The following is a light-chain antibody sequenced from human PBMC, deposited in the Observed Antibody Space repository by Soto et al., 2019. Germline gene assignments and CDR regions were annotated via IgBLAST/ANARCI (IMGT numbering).Light chain of an antibody. CDR3: HQYEILPIT. V-gene: IGKV3D-20*01. J-gene: IGKJ5*01. CDR1: QSVRSER. Sequence: EIWMTHSPATLSVYPEERATLSCRASQSVRSERLAWYQQNPGQTPRLVIFDASFRATGFPLRFSGSGSGTDFTLTITRLEPEDFAVYYCHQYEILPITFGQGTRLEIK. CDR2: DAS.